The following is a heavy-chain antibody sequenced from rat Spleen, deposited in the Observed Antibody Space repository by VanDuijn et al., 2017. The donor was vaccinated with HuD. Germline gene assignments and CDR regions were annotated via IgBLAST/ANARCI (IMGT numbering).Heavy chain of an antibody. D-gene: IGHD1-1*01. J-gene: IGHJ2*01. CDR2: IIYDGSST. V-gene: IGHV5-17*01. CDR1: GFTFSDYA. Sequence: EVQLVESGGGLVQPGRSLKLSCAASGFTFSDYAMAWVRQAPKKGLEWVATIIYDGSSTYYRDSVKGRFTISRDNAKSTLYLQMDSLRSEDTATYYCARLPYYYSERNYYFDYWGQGVMVTVSS. CDR3: ARLPYYYSERNYYFDY.